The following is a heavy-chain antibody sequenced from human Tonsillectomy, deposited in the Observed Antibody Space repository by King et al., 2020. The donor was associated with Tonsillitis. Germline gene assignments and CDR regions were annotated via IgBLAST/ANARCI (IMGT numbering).Heavy chain of an antibody. V-gene: IGHV4-39*01. CDR3: AGRTELLAFDY. J-gene: IGHJ4*02. CDR1: GCSISSSGNY. CDR2: IDYSWSS. Sequence: QLQESGPGLVKPSETLSLTCTVSGCSISSSGNYWGWIRQPPGKGLGGIGSIDYSWSSYYNPSLKSRFTISVDTSKTQFSLKLSSVTAADTAGYYGAGRTELLAFDYWGQGTLVTVSS. D-gene: IGHD1-26*01.